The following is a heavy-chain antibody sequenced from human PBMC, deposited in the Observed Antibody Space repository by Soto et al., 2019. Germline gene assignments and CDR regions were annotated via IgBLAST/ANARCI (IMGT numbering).Heavy chain of an antibody. CDR3: AREGGYSYGFDY. CDR1: GYTFTSYD. J-gene: IGHJ4*02. V-gene: IGHV1-8*01. Sequence: ASVKVSSKASGYTFTSYDINWVRQATGQGLEWMGWMNPNSGNTGYAQKFQGRVTMSRNTSISTAYMELSSLRSEDTAVYYCAREGGYSYGFDYWGQGTLVTVSS. CDR2: MNPNSGNT. D-gene: IGHD5-18*01.